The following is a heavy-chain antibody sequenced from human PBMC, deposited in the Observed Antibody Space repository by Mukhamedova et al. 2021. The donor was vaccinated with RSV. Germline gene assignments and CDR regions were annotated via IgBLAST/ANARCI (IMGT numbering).Heavy chain of an antibody. D-gene: IGHD3-10*01. V-gene: IGHV1-69*15. Sequence: GRIIPIFGTANYAQKFQGRVTITADESTSTAYMELSSLRSEDTAVYYCARLRGNWFDPWGQGTLVTVSS. CDR2: IIPIFGTA. J-gene: IGHJ5*02. CDR3: ARLRGNWFDP.